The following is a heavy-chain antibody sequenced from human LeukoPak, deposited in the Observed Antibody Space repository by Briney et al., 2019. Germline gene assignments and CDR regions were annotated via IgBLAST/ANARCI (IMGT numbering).Heavy chain of an antibody. D-gene: IGHD6-19*01. CDR1: GFTFSSYA. J-gene: IGHJ4*02. CDR3: ARDGASVGYSSGWYVGDFDY. V-gene: IGHV3-30*04. Sequence: GRSLRLSCAASGFTFSSYAMHWVRQAPGKGLEGVAVISYDGSNKYYADSVKGRFTISSDNSKNTLYLQMNSLRAEDRAVYYCARDGASVGYSSGWYVGDFDYWGQGTLVTVSS. CDR2: ISYDGSNK.